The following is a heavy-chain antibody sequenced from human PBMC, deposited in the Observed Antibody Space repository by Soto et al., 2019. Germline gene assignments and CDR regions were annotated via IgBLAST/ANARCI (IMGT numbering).Heavy chain of an antibody. CDR2: INAGNGNT. D-gene: IGHD3-9*01. CDR1: GYTFTSYA. J-gene: IGHJ6*02. V-gene: IGHV1-3*01. CDR3: AREYDILTGYRMDV. Sequence: QVQLVQSGAEVKKPGASVKVSCKASGYTFTSYAMHWVRQAPGQRLEWMGWINAGNGNTTYSQKFQGRVTITRDTSAGTAYMELSSLRSEDTAVYYCAREYDILTGYRMDVWGQGTKVTVSS.